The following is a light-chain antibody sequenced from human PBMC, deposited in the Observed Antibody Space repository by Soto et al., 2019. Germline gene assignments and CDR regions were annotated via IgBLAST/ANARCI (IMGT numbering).Light chain of an antibody. Sequence: EIVLTQSPGTLSLSPGERATLSCRTSQSVISTSLAWYQQKPGQAPRLLIYGASNRATGIPDRFSGSGSGTDFTLTISRLEPEDFAMYYCQQYGSSPLTFGGGTKVDIK. CDR2: GAS. CDR3: QQYGSSPLT. J-gene: IGKJ4*01. CDR1: QSVISTS. V-gene: IGKV3-20*01.